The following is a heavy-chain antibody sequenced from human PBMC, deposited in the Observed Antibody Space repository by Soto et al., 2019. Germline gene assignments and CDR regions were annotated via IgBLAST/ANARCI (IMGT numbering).Heavy chain of an antibody. CDR3: ARNLYYGSGRPPRYFDY. CDR2: INHSGST. CDR1: GGSFSGYY. J-gene: IGHJ4*02. D-gene: IGHD3-10*01. V-gene: IGHV4-34*01. Sequence: PSETLSLTCAVYGGSFSGYYWSWIRQPPGKGLEWIGEINHSGSTSYNPSLKSRVTISVDTSKNQFSLKLSSVTAADTAVYYCARNLYYGSGRPPRYFDYWGQGTLVTVSS.